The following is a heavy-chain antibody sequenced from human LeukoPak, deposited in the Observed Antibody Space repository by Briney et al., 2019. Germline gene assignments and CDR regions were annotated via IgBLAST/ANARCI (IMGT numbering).Heavy chain of an antibody. Sequence: GGSLRLSCAASGFTFSSYSMNWVRQAPGKGLEWVSSISSSSSYIYYADSVKGRFTISRDNAKNSLYLQMNSLRAEDTAVYYCARDGIVGATNGSDYWGQGTLVTVSS. CDR2: ISSSSSYI. V-gene: IGHV3-21*01. J-gene: IGHJ4*02. CDR1: GFTFSSYS. D-gene: IGHD1-26*01. CDR3: ARDGIVGATNGSDY.